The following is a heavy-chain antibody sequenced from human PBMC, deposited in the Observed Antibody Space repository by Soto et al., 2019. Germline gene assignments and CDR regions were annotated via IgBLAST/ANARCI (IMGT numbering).Heavy chain of an antibody. CDR3: ARAGPFYYGSGSHYYYYYGIDV. Sequence: SETLSLTCAVYGGSFSGYYWSWIRQPPGKGLEWIGEINHSGSTNYNPSLKSRVTISVDTSKNQFSLKLSSVTAADTAVYYCARAGPFYYGSGSHYYYYYGIDVWGQGTTVTVYS. CDR2: INHSGST. V-gene: IGHV4-34*01. D-gene: IGHD3-10*01. CDR1: GGSFSGYY. J-gene: IGHJ6*02.